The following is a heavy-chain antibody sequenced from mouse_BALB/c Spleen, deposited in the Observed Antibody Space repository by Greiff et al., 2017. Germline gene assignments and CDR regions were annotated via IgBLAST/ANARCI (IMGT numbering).Heavy chain of an antibody. CDR1: GFNIKDYY. J-gene: IGHJ2*01. D-gene: IGHD2-10*02. CDR3: NAKYGNYLDY. Sequence: VQLKESGAELVRSGASVKLSCTASGFNIKDYYMHWVQQRPEQGLEWIGWIDPENGDTEYAPKFQGKATMTADTSSNTAYLQLSSLTSEDTAVYYCNAKYGNYLDYWGQGTTLTVSS. V-gene: IGHV14-4*02. CDR2: IDPENGDT.